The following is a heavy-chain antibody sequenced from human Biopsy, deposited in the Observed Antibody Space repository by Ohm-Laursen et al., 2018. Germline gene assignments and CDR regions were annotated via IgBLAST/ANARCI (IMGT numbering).Heavy chain of an antibody. Sequence: GTLSLTCTVSGGSIKSDCWNWIRQSPGKGLEWIGFIYYTGHTNYNPSLKSRATISVDTSKNQFSLKVISVTAADTAVYYCARLTGDPSYWGQGILVTVSS. CDR2: IYYTGHT. CDR1: GGSIKSDC. V-gene: IGHV4-59*01. D-gene: IGHD7-27*01. CDR3: ARLTGDPSY. J-gene: IGHJ4*02.